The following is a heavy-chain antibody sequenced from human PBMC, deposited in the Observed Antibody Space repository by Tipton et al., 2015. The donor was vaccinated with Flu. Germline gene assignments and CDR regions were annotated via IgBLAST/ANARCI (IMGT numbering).Heavy chain of an antibody. V-gene: IGHV1-2*04. J-gene: IGHJ4*02. CDR3: ARSKDYYGSGSYFDY. D-gene: IGHD3-10*01. CDR2: INPNRGGI. CDR1: GYTFIGYY. Sequence: QLVQSGAEVKKPGASVKVSCKASGYTFIGYYIHWVRQAPGQGLEWMGWINPNRGGINYAQKFQGWVTMTRDTSISTAYMELSRLRSDDTAVYYCARSKDYYGSGSYFDYWGQGTLVTVSS.